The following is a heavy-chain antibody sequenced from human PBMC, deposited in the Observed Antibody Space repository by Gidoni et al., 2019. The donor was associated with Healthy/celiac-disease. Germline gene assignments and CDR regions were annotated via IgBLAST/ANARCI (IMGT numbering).Heavy chain of an antibody. J-gene: IGHJ2*01. CDR2: ISGSGGST. CDR1: GFTFSSYA. D-gene: IGHD3-10*01. V-gene: IGHV3-23*01. CDR3: AKESAGYDGSGSYYIVWYFDL. Sequence: EVQLLESGGGLVQPGGSLRLSCAASGFTFSSYAMSWVRQAPGKGLEWVSAISGSGGSTYYADSVKGRFTISRDNSKNTLYLQMNSLRAEDTAVYYCAKESAGYDGSGSYYIVWYFDLWGRGTLVTVSS.